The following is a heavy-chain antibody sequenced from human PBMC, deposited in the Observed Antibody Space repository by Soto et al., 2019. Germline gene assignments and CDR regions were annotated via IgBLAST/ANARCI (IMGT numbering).Heavy chain of an antibody. CDR1: GFTFSSYA. D-gene: IGHD4-17*01. CDR2: ISGSGGST. CDR3: ANYPPTVSNGGNNWFDP. Sequence: EVQLLESGGGLVQPGGSLRLSCAASGFTFSSYAMSWVRQAPGKGLEWVSAISGSGGSTYYADSVKGRFTISRDNSKNTLYLQMNSLRAEDTAVYYCANYPPTVSNGGNNWFDPWGQGTLVTVSS. J-gene: IGHJ5*02. V-gene: IGHV3-23*01.